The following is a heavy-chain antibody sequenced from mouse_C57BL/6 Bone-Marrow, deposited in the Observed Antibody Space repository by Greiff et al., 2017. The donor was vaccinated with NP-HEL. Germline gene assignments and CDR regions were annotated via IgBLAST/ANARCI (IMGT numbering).Heavy chain of an antibody. CDR3: ARRGIYYYGSNHAMDY. CDR1: GYTFTDYN. V-gene: IGHV1-18*01. CDR2: INPNNGGT. D-gene: IGHD1-1*01. J-gene: IGHJ4*01. Sequence: EVKLMESGPELVKPGASVKIPCKASGYTFTDYNMDWVKQSHGKSLEWIGDINPNNGGTIYNQKFKGKATLTVDKSSSTAYIELRSLTSEDTAVYYCARRGIYYYGSNHAMDYWGQGTSVTVSS.